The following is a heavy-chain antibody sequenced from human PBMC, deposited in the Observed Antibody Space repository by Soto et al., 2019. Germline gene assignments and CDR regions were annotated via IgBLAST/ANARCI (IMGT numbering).Heavy chain of an antibody. CDR3: ATLTIGFDY. CDR2: IWYDGSIN. Sequence: QVQMVESGGGVVQPGRSLRLSCAASGFTFSTYAMHWVRQAPGKGLEWVAVIWYDGSINYYAESVKGRFTISRDNAKNTLYLQMNSLRAEDTAVHYCATLTIGFDYWGQGTLVTVSS. J-gene: IGHJ4*02. V-gene: IGHV3-33*01. CDR1: GFTFSTYA. D-gene: IGHD3-9*01.